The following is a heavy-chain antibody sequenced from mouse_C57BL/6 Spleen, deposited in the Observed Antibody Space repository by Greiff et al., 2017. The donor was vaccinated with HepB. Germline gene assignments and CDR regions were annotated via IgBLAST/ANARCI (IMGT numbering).Heavy chain of an antibody. CDR1: GYTFTDYE. Sequence: VQLQESGAELVRPGASVTLSCKASGYTFTDYEMHWVKQTPVHGLEWIGAIDPETGGTAYNQKFKGKAILTADKSSSTAYMELRSLTSEDSAVYYCTRSRGCGYYYAMDYWGQGTSVTVSS. CDR3: TRSRGCGYYYAMDY. V-gene: IGHV1-15*01. CDR2: IDPETGGT. J-gene: IGHJ4*01.